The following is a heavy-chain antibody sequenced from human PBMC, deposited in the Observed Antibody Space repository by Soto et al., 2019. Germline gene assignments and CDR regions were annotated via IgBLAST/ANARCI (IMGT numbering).Heavy chain of an antibody. CDR3: ARGPDYDYYYYYMDV. Sequence: GGSLRLSCAASGFTFSSYSMNWVRQAPGKGLEWVSSISSSSSYIYYADSVKGRFTISRDNAKNSLYLQMNSLRAEDTAVYYCARGPDYDYYYYYMDVWGKGTTVTVSS. CDR2: ISSSSSYI. J-gene: IGHJ6*03. V-gene: IGHV3-21*01. D-gene: IGHD4-17*01. CDR1: GFTFSSYS.